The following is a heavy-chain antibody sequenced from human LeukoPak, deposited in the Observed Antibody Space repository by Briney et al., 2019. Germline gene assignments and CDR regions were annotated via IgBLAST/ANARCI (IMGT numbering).Heavy chain of an antibody. CDR2: MNPNSANT. CDR1: GYTFTIYD. Sequence: ASVKVSFTASGYTFTIYDINWVRQATGQGLEWMGWMNPNSANTGYAQKFQGRVTMTRNTSISTAYMELSSLRSEDTAVYYCARGPPESSNSDYWGQGTLVTVSS. J-gene: IGHJ4*02. CDR3: ARGPPESSNSDY. V-gene: IGHV1-8*01. D-gene: IGHD6-13*01.